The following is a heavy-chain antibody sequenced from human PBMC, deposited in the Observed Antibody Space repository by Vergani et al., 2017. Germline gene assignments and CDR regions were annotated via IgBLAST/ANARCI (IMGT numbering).Heavy chain of an antibody. J-gene: IGHJ1*01. D-gene: IGHD1-1*01. Sequence: DVQLVESGEGLVQPGGSLRLSCVASGFTFSGFWMTWVRQAPGKGLEWVANIKQDGSDKNYADSVKGRFTISRDNSKSTLYLQMNSLRTEDTAVYYCATKSCGTPGCQIGYFREWGQGTLVTVSS. CDR2: IKQDGSDK. CDR1: GFTFSGFW. CDR3: ATKSCGTPGCQIGYFRE. V-gene: IGHV3-7*01.